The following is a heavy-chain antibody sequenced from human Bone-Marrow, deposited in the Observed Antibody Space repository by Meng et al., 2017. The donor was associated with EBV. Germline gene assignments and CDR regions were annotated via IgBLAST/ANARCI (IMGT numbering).Heavy chain of an antibody. Sequence: LPLRASAPDQVKPSETLSLTCTVSGDSISSFYYGGWIRQPPGRGLEWIGSVHYTGSTYYSPSLKSRVTVSVDTSKNQFSLRLTSVTAADTAVYYCARPFPSWQSPRLDPFGAWGQGTLVTVSS. CDR2: VHYTGST. J-gene: IGHJ5*02. V-gene: IGHV4-39*01. CDR3: ARPFPSWQSPRLDPFGA. D-gene: IGHD6-19*01. CDR1: GDSISSFYY.